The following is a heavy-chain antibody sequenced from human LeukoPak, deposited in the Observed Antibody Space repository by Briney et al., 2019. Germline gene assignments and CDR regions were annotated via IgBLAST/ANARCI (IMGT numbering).Heavy chain of an antibody. CDR3: AKSYVDTAMSLNYYYYYGMDV. V-gene: IGHV3-30*18. CDR1: GFTFSSYG. CDR2: ISYDGSNK. J-gene: IGHJ6*02. Sequence: GGSLRLSCAASGFTFSSYGMHWVRQAPGKGLEWVAVISYDGSNKYYADSVKGRFTISRDNSKNTLYLQMSSLRAEDTAVYYCAKSYVDTAMSLNYYYYYGMDVWGQGTTVTVSS. D-gene: IGHD5-18*01.